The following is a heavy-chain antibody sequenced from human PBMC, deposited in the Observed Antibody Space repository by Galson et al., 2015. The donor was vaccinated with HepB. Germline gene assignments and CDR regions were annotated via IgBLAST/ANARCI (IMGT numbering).Heavy chain of an antibody. V-gene: IGHV1-69*13. CDR1: GGTFSSYA. J-gene: IGHJ3*02. D-gene: IGHD3-22*01. CDR3: ARARTAYYYDSIDAFDI. Sequence: SVKVSCKASGGTFSSYAISWVRQAPGQGLEWMGGIIPIFGTANYAQKFQGRVTITADESTSTAYMELSSLRSEDTAVYYCARARTAYYYDSIDAFDIWGQGTMVTVSS. CDR2: IIPIFGTA.